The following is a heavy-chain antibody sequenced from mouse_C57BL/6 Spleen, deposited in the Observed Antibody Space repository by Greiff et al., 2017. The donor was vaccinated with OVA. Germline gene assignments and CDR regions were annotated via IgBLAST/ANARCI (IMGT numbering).Heavy chain of an antibody. V-gene: IGHV1-53*01. D-gene: IGHD2-3*01. CDR3: AYRGLDDGYWDY. CDR2: INPSNGGT. J-gene: IGHJ2*01. Sequence: QVQLQQPGTELVKPGASVKLSCKASGYTFTSYWMHWVKQRPGQGLEWIGNINPSNGGTNYNEKFKSKATLTVDKSSSTAYMQLSSLTSEDSAVDDCAYRGLDDGYWDYWGQGTTLTVSS. CDR1: GYTFTSYW.